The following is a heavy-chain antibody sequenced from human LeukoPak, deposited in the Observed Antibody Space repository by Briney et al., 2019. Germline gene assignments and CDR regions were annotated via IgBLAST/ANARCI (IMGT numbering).Heavy chain of an antibody. V-gene: IGHV4-31*03. CDR3: ARVCKLLWFEEVDY. Sequence: PSQTLSLTCTVSGGSISSGGYYWSWIRQHPGKGLEWIGYIYYSGSTYYNPSLKSRVTISVDTSKNQFSLKLSSVTAADTAVYYCARVCKLLWFEEVDYWGQGTLVTVSS. J-gene: IGHJ4*02. CDR2: IYYSGST. CDR1: GGSISSGGYY. D-gene: IGHD3-10*01.